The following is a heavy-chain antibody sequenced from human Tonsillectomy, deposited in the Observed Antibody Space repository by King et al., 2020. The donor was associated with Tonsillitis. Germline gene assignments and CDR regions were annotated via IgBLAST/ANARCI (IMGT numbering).Heavy chain of an antibody. Sequence: VQLVESGGGLVKPGGSLRLSCAASGFTFSSYSMNWVRQAPGKGLEWVSSISSSSSNIYYADSMKGRFTFSRDNAKNSLYLQMNSLRAEDTAVYYCTTVIYGMDVWGQGTTVTVSS. CDR1: GFTFSSYS. CDR2: ISSSSSNI. J-gene: IGHJ6*02. CDR3: TTVIYGMDV. V-gene: IGHV3-21*01.